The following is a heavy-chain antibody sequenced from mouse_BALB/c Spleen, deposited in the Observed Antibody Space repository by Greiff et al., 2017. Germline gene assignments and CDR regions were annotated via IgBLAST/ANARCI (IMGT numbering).Heavy chain of an antibody. D-gene: IGHD1-1*01. CDR1: GFTFTDYY. J-gene: IGHJ4*01. CDR3: ARDLYYYGSSYVMDY. CDR2: IRNKANGYTT. V-gene: IGHV7-3*02. Sequence: EVHLVESGGGLVQPGGSLRLSCATSGFTFTDYYMSWVRQPPGKALEWLGFIRNKANGYTTEYSASVKGRFTISRDNSQSILYLQMNTLRAEDSATYYCARDLYYYGSSYVMDYWGQGTSVTVSS.